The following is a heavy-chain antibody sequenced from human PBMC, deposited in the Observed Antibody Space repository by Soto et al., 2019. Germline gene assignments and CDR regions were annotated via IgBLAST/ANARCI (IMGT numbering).Heavy chain of an antibody. J-gene: IGHJ4*02. CDR2: IKQGGSEP. CDR3: ASLDTAQVETAGY. V-gene: IGHV3-7*01. Sequence: LRLSCVASGLSFSNIWTSWVRQAPGKGLEWVANIKQGGSEPYYVDSVKGRFTISKDNAKNSLYLQMNSLRVEDTALYYCASLDTAQVETAGYWGQGTLVTVSS. D-gene: IGHD5-18*01. CDR1: GLSFSNIW.